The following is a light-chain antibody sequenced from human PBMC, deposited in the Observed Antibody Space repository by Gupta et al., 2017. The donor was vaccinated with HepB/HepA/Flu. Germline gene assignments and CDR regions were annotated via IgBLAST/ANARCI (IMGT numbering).Light chain of an antibody. CDR3: QQHGDYPIT. CDR2: EGS. CDR1: QNINKW. Sequence: DIQMTQSPSTLSASVGDRVTITCRASQNINKWLAWYQQKPGKAPKLLISEGSDVEGGVPSRFSGSGSGTEFTLTISSLHPDDFATYYCQQHGDYPITFGGGTKVETK. V-gene: IGKV1-5*03. J-gene: IGKJ4*01.